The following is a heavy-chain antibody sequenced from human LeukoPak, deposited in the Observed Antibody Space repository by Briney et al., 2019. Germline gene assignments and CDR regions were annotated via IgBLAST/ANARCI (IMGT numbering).Heavy chain of an antibody. Sequence: ASVKVSCKASGYTFTGYYMHWVRQAPGQGLEWMGIINPSGGSTSYAQKFQGRVTMTRDTSTSTVYMELSSLRSEDTAVYYCARAGWLQLSLDYWGQGTLVTVSS. CDR1: GYTFTGYY. CDR2: INPSGGST. CDR3: ARAGWLQLSLDY. V-gene: IGHV1-46*01. J-gene: IGHJ4*02. D-gene: IGHD5-24*01.